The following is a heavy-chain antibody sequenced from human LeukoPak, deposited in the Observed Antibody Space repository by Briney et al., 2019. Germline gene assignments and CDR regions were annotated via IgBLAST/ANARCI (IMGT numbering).Heavy chain of an antibody. CDR1: GYTFNSHY. CDR2: INPSGGST. J-gene: IGHJ4*02. CDR3: ARDVIAAPGDTLWY. V-gene: IGHV1-46*02. Sequence: ASAKVSCRASGYTFNSHYMHWVRQAPGQGFEWMGIINPSGGSTTYAQKFQGRVTMTRDTSTSTVYMELSSLRSEDTALYYCARDVIAAPGDTLWYWGQGTLVTVSS. D-gene: IGHD6-13*01.